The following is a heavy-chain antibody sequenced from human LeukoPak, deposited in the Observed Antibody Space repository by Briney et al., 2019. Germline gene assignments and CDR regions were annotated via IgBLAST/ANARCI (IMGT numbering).Heavy chain of an antibody. CDR2: ITPNSGGT. J-gene: IGHJ4*02. CDR1: GYTFSDYY. V-gene: IGHV1-2*02. Sequence: ASVKVSCKASGYTFSDYYIHGVRQAPGQGLEWMRWITPNSGGTKYAQRFQGRFTMTRDTSISTAYMDLSSLGSDDTAVFYCVRKSDTRRTSEFDYWGQGTPVTVSS. D-gene: IGHD2-2*01. CDR3: VRKSDTRRTSEFDY.